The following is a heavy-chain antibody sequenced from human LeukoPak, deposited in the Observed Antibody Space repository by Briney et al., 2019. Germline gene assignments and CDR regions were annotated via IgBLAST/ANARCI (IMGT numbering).Heavy chain of an antibody. CDR2: INPNSGGT. CDR3: ARDGALCSSTSCYTTFDY. D-gene: IGHD2-2*02. Sequence: ASVKVSCKASGYTFTGYYMHWVRQAPGQGLEWMGWINPNSGGTNYAQKFQGRVTMTRDTSISTAYMELSRLRPDDTAVYYCARDGALCSSTSCYTTFDYWGQGTLVTVSS. J-gene: IGHJ4*02. V-gene: IGHV1-2*02. CDR1: GYTFTGYY.